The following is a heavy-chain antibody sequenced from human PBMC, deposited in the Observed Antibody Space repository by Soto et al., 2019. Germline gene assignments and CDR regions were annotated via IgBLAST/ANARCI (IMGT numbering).Heavy chain of an antibody. CDR2: MNPNNGYT. CDR3: ARGVAAGVDY. D-gene: IGHD6-13*01. CDR1: GYTFTSLA. J-gene: IGHJ4*02. V-gene: IGHV1-8*01. Sequence: ASVKVSCKAPGYTFTSLAINWVRQATGQGPEWMGCMNPNNGYTDYAQKLQGRVTMTRDNSLSTTDMDLSSLKSEDTALYYCARGVAAGVDYWGQGTLVTVSS.